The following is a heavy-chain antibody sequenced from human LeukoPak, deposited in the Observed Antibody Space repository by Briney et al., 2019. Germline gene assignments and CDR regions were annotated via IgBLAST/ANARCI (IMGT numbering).Heavy chain of an antibody. D-gene: IGHD2-15*01. Sequence: PGWSKRLSRAAAGITLSSYAMSWGRQRAGNGLEWVSAISVSGNTYHADSVKGRFTISRDSSKNTLYLQMNSLRAGDAAVYYCAKAPVTTCSGAYCYPFDYWSQGTLVTVSS. V-gene: IGHV3-23*01. CDR3: AKAPVTTCSGAYCYPFDY. J-gene: IGHJ4*02. CDR1: GITLSSYA. CDR2: ISVSGNT.